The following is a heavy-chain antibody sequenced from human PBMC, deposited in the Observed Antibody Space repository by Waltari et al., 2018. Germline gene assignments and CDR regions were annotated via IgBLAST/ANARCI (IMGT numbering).Heavy chain of an antibody. CDR3: ARDRNNNWWGGVDY. D-gene: IGHD1-1*01. V-gene: IGHV1-2*02. Sequence: QVQLVQSGAEVKKPGASVTVSCKTSGYTFNGYYIHWVRQAPGQGLEGMGGINPIRGDTNYAQKFQGAVTMTWYTSISTAYMEMTRLTSDDTAVYYCARDRNNNWWGGVDYWGQGTLVTVSS. CDR1: GYTFNGYY. CDR2: INPIRGDT. J-gene: IGHJ4*02.